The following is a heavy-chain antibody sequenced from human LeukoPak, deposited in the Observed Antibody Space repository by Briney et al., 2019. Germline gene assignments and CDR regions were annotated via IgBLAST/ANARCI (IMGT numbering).Heavy chain of an antibody. Sequence: GGSRRCSCAAPAFTFSSYGMHRFRQAPGKGLEWGAFIWYDGSNIFYADSVRGRFTISRDNSKNTLYLQMSSLRAEDTAVYYCARDRAAADRDYRGEGTLVTVSS. V-gene: IGHV3-33*01. D-gene: IGHD6-13*01. CDR3: ARDRAAADRDY. CDR2: IWYDGSNI. CDR1: AFTFSSYG. J-gene: IGHJ4*02.